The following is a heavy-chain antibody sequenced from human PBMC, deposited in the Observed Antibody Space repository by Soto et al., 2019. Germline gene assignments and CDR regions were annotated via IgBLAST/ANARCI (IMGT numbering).Heavy chain of an antibody. D-gene: IGHD1-26*01. J-gene: IGHJ4*02. CDR2: INPSGGST. Sequence: QVQLVQSGAEVKKPGASVKVSCKASGYTFTSYYMHWVRQAPGQGLEWMGIINPSGGSTSYAQKFKGRVTMTRDTSTSTVYMELSSLRSEDTAVYYCARDLAPVWELAGHPADYWGQGTLVTVSS. V-gene: IGHV1-46*01. CDR3: ARDLAPVWELAGHPADY. CDR1: GYTFTSYY.